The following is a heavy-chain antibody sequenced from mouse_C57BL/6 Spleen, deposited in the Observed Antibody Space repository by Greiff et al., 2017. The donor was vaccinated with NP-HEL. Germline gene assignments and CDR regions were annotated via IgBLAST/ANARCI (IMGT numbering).Heavy chain of an antibody. Sequence: QVQLQQSGPELVKPGASVKMSCKASGYTFTSYWMHWVNQRPGQGLEWIGYINPSSGYTKYNQKFKDKATLTADKSSSTAYMQLSSLTYEDSAVYYCAREVDYDGREALFAYWGQGTLVTVSA. CDR2: INPSSGYT. D-gene: IGHD2-4*01. J-gene: IGHJ3*01. CDR3: AREVDYDGREALFAY. CDR1: GYTFTSYW. V-gene: IGHV1-7*01.